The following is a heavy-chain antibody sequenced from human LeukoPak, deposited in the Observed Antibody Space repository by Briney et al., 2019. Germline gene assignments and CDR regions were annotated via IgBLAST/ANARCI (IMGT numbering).Heavy chain of an antibody. CDR1: GYTFTGYY. D-gene: IGHD3-22*01. V-gene: IGHV1-2*02. Sequence: ASVKVSCKASGYTFTGYYMHWVRQAPGQGLEWMGWINTNSGGTNYAQKFQGRVTMTRDTSISTAYMELSRLRSDDTAVYYCARGSMIVVVITTTLSDYWGQGTLVTASS. CDR2: INTNSGGT. CDR3: ARGSMIVVVITTTLSDY. J-gene: IGHJ4*02.